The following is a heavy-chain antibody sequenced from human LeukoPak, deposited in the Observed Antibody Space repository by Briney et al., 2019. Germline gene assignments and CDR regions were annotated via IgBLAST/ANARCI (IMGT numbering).Heavy chain of an antibody. CDR1: GYTFTSYG. D-gene: IGHD3-10*01. Sequence: GASVKVSCKASGYTFTSYGISWVRQAPGQGLEWMGWISAYNGNTNYAQKLQGRVTMTTDTSTGTAYMELRSLRSDDTAVYYRARDVVRGEDWFDPWGQGTLVTVSS. CDR2: ISAYNGNT. V-gene: IGHV1-18*01. J-gene: IGHJ5*02. CDR3: ARDVVRGEDWFDP.